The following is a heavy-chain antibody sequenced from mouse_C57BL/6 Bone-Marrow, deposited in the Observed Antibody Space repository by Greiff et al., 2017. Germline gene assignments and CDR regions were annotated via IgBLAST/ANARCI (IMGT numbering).Heavy chain of an antibody. V-gene: IGHV1-54*01. J-gene: IGHJ2*01. CDR2: INPGSGGT. Sequence: VQLQQSGAELVRPGTSVKVSCKASGYAFTNYLIEWVKQRPGQGLEWIGVINPGSGGTNYNEKFKGKATLTADKSSSTAYMQLSSLTSEDSAVYFCARDTWRDYWGQGTTLTVSS. D-gene: IGHD5-1-1*01. CDR3: ARDTWRDY. CDR1: GYAFTNYL.